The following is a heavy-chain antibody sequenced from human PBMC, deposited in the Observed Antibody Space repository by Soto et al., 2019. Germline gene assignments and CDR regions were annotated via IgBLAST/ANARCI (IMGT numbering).Heavy chain of an antibody. J-gene: IGHJ6*02. CDR3: ARIKWGLNYYNGMDV. CDR2: INPKTAAT. V-gene: IGHV1-2*02. Sequence: QVQLVQSGAEVKKSGASVKVSCKPSGYSFSDYFIQWVRQAPGQGLEWVAWINPKTAATNYAKKFQGRVSLTWDTSSTTAYKELTRLRPDDTALYYCARIKWGLNYYNGMDVWGQGTTVIVSS. D-gene: IGHD1-26*01. CDR1: GYSFSDYF.